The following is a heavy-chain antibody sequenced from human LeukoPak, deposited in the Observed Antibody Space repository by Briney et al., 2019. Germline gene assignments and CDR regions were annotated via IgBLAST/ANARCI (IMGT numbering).Heavy chain of an antibody. V-gene: IGHV3-48*02. CDR3: ARQAYGNWFDP. CDR1: GFTFSSYS. J-gene: IGHJ5*02. Sequence: GGSLRLSCAASGFTFSSYSMNWVRQAPGKGLEWVSYISSSSTIYYADSVKGRFTISRDNAKNSLYLQMNSLRDEDTAVYYCARQAYGNWFDPWGQGTLVTVSS. D-gene: IGHD4-17*01. CDR2: ISSSSTI.